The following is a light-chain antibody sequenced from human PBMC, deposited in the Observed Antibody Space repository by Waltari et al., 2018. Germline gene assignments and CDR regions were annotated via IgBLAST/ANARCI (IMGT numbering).Light chain of an antibody. CDR3: AAWDDSLNGGV. Sequence: QSVLTQPPSASGTPGQRVTISCSGRSSNIGSNTVYWYQQLPGTAPKLLIYSNNQRPSGVPDRFSGSKSGTSASLAISGLQSEDEADYYCAAWDDSLNGGVFGGGTKLTVL. CDR2: SNN. V-gene: IGLV1-44*01. CDR1: SSNIGSNT. J-gene: IGLJ3*02.